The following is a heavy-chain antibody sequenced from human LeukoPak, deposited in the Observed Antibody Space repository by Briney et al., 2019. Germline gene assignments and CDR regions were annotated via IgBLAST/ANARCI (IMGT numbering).Heavy chain of an antibody. CDR2: ISATGGST. Sequence: GGSLRLSCAASGFTFSSYSMTWVRQAPGKGLEWVSGISATGGSTYYADSVKGRYTISRDNSKNTLYLQMNGLRADDTAVYYCAKGNGAYYGSGSYYYTQYFDYWGQGTLVTVSS. J-gene: IGHJ4*02. CDR3: AKGNGAYYGSGSYYYTQYFDY. CDR1: GFTFSSYS. V-gene: IGHV3-23*01. D-gene: IGHD3-10*01.